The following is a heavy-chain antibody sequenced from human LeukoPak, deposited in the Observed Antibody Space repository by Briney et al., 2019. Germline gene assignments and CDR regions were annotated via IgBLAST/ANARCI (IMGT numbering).Heavy chain of an antibody. J-gene: IGHJ6*03. CDR2: MNPNSGNT. CDR1: GYTFTSYD. V-gene: IGHV1-8*03. D-gene: IGHD3-3*01. Sequence: ASVKVSCKASGYTFTSYDINWVRQATGQGLEWMGWMNPNSGNTGYAQKFQGRVTITRNTSISTAYMELSSLRSEDTAVYYCARTYYDFWSGYYPHSGGPYYVDVWGKGTTVTVSS. CDR3: ARTYYDFWSGYYPHSGGPYYVDV.